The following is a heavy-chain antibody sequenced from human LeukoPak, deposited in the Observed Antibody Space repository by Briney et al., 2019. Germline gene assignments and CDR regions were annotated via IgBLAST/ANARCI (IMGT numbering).Heavy chain of an antibody. J-gene: IGHJ4*02. CDR2: IYTSGST. V-gene: IGHV4-61*02. CDR1: GGSISSGSYY. D-gene: IGHD2-8*01. CDR3: ASSIGV. Sequence: PSETLSLTCTVSGGSISSGSYYCSWIRQPAGKGLEWIGRIYTSGSTNYSPSLKSRVTISVDTSKNQFSLKLSSVTAADTAVYYCASSIGVWGQGPLVTVPS.